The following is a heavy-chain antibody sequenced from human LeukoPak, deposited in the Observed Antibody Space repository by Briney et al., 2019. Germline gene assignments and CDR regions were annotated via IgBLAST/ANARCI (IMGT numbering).Heavy chain of an antibody. Sequence: SETLSLTCTVSGGSISRYYWSWIRQPPGKELEWIGYIYYSGSTNYNPSLKSRVTISVDTSKNQFSLKLSSVTAADTAVYYCARLGELSYFDYWGQGTLVTVSS. J-gene: IGHJ4*02. CDR3: ARLGELSYFDY. CDR1: GGSISRYY. CDR2: IYYSGST. V-gene: IGHV4-59*01. D-gene: IGHD3-16*02.